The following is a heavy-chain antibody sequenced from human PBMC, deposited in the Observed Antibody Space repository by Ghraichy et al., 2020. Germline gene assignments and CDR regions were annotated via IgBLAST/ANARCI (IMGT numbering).Heavy chain of an antibody. D-gene: IGHD2-2*01. J-gene: IGHJ4*02. Sequence: GGSLRLSCAASGFTFGNYAMSWVRQAPGKGLEWVSAISGSGGSTYYADSVKGRFTISRDNSKNTLYLQINSLRAEDTAVYYCAKLGVHGYCSITSCPGFEYWGQGTLVTVSS. CDR1: GFTFGNYA. CDR2: ISGSGGST. CDR3: AKLGVHGYCSITSCPGFEY. V-gene: IGHV3-23*01.